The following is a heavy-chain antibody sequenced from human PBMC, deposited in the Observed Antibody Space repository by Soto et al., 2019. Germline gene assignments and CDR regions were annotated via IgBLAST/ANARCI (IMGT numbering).Heavy chain of an antibody. J-gene: IGHJ4*02. D-gene: IGHD6-6*01. Sequence: GESLKISCXGSGYNFAIYWIGWVRQMPGKGLEWMGFIYPGDSDTRYNPSFQGHVTISADKSISTAYLQWSSLQASDTAIYYCARSYSSSSYFDHWGQGTQVTVSS. CDR3: ARSYSSSSYFDH. CDR1: GYNFAIYW. V-gene: IGHV5-51*01. CDR2: IYPGDSDT.